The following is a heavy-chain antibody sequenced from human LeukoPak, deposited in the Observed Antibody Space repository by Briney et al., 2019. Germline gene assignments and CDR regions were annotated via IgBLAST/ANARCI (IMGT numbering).Heavy chain of an antibody. J-gene: IGHJ4*02. CDR3: TSHYSSESYRYTGSFDY. CDR1: GGSFSDYY. CDR2: INHSGST. V-gene: IGHV4-34*01. Sequence: SETLSLTCAVYGGSFSDYYWSWIRQTPGKGLEWIGEINHSGSTNDNPSLKSRVSISVDTSKNQFSLKLNSVTAADAAIYYCTSHYSSESYRYTGSFDYWGQGTLVTVSS. D-gene: IGHD3-16*02.